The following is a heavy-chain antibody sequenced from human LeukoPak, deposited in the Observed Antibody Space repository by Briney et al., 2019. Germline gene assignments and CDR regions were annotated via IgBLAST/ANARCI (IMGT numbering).Heavy chain of an antibody. CDR3: AGGTTNTKGAFDM. V-gene: IGHV1-46*01. Sequence: GASVKVSCKASGYTFTNYYIHWVPQAPGQGLEWMGIINPSGSSTSYAQKFQGRVTMTRDTSTSTVYMELSSLRSEDTAVYYCAGGTTNTKGAFDMWGQGTMVTVSS. CDR2: INPSGSST. D-gene: IGHD2-8*01. J-gene: IGHJ3*02. CDR1: GYTFTNYY.